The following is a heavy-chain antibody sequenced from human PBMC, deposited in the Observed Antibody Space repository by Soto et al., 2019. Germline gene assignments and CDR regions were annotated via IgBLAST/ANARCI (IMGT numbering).Heavy chain of an antibody. V-gene: IGHV4-34*02. CDR1: GGSFSGYY. J-gene: IGHJ5*02. CDR3: ASGVRGIGATGAVAWFDP. Sequence: QVQLQQWGAGLLKSSETLSLTCAVYGGSFSGYYWSWIRQSPGKGLEWIGEINHSGATNYHSYLKNRVTTSVDTANKQFSLRLTSVTAADTAVYYCASGVRGIGATGAVAWFDPWGPGTLVTVSS. D-gene: IGHD6-13*01. CDR2: INHSGAT.